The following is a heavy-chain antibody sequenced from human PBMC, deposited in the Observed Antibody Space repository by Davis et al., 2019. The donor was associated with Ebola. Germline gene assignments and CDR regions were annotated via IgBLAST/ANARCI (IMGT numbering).Heavy chain of an antibody. CDR2: IKSKTDGGTT. J-gene: IGHJ4*02. Sequence: GESLKISCAASGFTFSNAWMSWVRQAPGKGLEWVGRIKSKTDGGTTDYAAPVKGRFTISRDDSKNTLYLQMNSLKTEDTAVYYCTSRASSTVDYWGQGTLVTVSS. D-gene: IGHD6-13*01. CDR1: GFTFSNAW. V-gene: IGHV3-15*01. CDR3: TSRASSTVDY.